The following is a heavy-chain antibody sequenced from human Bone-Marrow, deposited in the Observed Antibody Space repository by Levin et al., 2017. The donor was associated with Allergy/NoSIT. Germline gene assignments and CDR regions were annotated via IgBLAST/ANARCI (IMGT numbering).Heavy chain of an antibody. CDR2: IYFTGRT. CDR1: AGSITTSNYF. CDR3: ARHAYDILTGFWD. J-gene: IGHJ4*02. V-gene: IGHV4-39*01. Sequence: SETLSLTCSVSAGSITTSNYFWAWIRQSPGKGLEWIGTIYFTGRTYYNPSLKSRVTISVDTSKNQFSLNLTSVTAADTAVYYCARHAYDILTGFWDWGQGTLVSVSS. D-gene: IGHD3-9*01.